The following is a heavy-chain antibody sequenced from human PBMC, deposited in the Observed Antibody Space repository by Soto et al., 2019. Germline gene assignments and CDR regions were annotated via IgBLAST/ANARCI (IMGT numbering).Heavy chain of an antibody. D-gene: IGHD3-10*01. CDR2: ISSSSSTI. J-gene: IGHJ4*02. CDR3: ARGRRLLWFGEPRGGSHDY. Sequence: EVQLVESGGGLVQPGGSLRLSCAASGFTFSSYSMNWVRQAPGKGLEWVSYISSSSSTIYYADSVKGRFTISRDNAKNSLYLQMNSLRDEDTAVYYCARGRRLLWFGEPRGGSHDYWGQGTLVTVSS. V-gene: IGHV3-48*02. CDR1: GFTFSSYS.